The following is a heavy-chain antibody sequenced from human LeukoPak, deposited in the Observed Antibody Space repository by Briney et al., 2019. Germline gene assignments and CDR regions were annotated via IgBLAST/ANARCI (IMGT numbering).Heavy chain of an antibody. CDR2: IWYDGSTK. D-gene: IGHD6-19*01. V-gene: IGHV3-33*01. J-gene: IGHJ4*02. CDR1: GFTFSSYG. CDR3: AREGSSEDFDS. Sequence: PGGSLRLSCAESGFTFSSYGMHWVRQAPDKGLEWVAVIWYDGSTKYYADSVKGRFTISRDNSKNTLYLQMNSLRAEDTAVYYCAREGSSEDFDSWGQGTQVTVSS.